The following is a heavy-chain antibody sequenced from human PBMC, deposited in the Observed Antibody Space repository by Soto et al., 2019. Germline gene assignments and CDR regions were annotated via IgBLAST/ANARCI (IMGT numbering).Heavy chain of an antibody. J-gene: IGHJ6*02. CDR3: ARETRYYVFWSGHPSDYYYGMDV. D-gene: IGHD3-3*01. CDR2: IYYSGST. CDR1: GGSVSSGSYY. V-gene: IGHV4-61*01. Sequence: QVQLQESGPGLVKPSETLSLTCTVSGGSVSSGSYYWSWIRQPPGKGLEWIGYIYYSGSTNYNPSPQSRVTISVHKSKNQISMKLSSVTAADTAVYYCARETRYYVFWSGHPSDYYYGMDVWGQGTTVTVSS.